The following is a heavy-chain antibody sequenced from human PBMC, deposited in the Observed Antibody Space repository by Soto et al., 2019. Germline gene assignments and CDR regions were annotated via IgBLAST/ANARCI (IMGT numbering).Heavy chain of an antibody. CDR3: AKKAYGDHVAY. D-gene: IGHD4-17*01. CDR2: ISSSGGST. J-gene: IGHJ4*02. V-gene: IGHV3-23*01. Sequence: GGSLRLSCAASGFTFSNYAMNWVRQAPRKGLEWVSTISSSGGSTYYADSVKGRFTISRDNSKNTLYLQMNSLRVEDTAVYYCAKKAYGDHVAYWGQGTLXT. CDR1: GFTFSNYA.